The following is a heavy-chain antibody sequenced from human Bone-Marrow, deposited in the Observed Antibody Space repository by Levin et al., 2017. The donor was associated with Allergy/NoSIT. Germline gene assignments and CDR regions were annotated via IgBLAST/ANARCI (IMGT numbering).Heavy chain of an antibody. CDR3: AKDSGPHSGSLPMVFDY. V-gene: IGHV3-53*01. D-gene: IGHD1-26*01. J-gene: IGHJ4*02. Sequence: GESLKISCAASGFSVRTNYMSWVRQAPGKGLEWVSIIYSGGRTYYADSVKGRLIISRDNSKNMVFLQMNRVRAEDTAVYYCAKDSGPHSGSLPMVFDYWGQGTPVAVSS. CDR2: IYSGGRT. CDR1: GFSVRTNY.